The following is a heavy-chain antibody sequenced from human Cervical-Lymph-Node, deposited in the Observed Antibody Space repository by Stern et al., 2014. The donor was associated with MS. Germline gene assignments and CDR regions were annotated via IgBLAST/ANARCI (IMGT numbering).Heavy chain of an antibody. D-gene: IGHD3-16*01. CDR1: GGSISSGSYY. Sequence: QLQLQESGPGLVKPSQTLSLTCTVSGGSISSGSYYWSWIRQPAGKGLEWIGRIYTSGSTNYNPPLKSRVTISEDTPKNQFSLKMSSVTAADTAVYYCAREGGEYYYYYGMDVWGQGTTVTVSS. V-gene: IGHV4-61*02. CDR3: AREGGEYYYYYGMDV. CDR2: IYTSGST. J-gene: IGHJ6*02.